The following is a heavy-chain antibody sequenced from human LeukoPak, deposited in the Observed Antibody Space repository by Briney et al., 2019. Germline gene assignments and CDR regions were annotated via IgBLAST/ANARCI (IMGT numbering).Heavy chain of an antibody. CDR1: GFTFSNYW. CDR2: INSDGSSA. Sequence: PGGSLRLSCAASGFTFSNYWMHWVRQAPGKGLVWVSRINSDGSSASYADSVKGRFTMSRDNAKNTLYLQMNSLRAEDTAVYYCVRGSAAGDYRGQGTLVTVSS. CDR3: VRGSAAGDY. D-gene: IGHD3-10*01. V-gene: IGHV3-74*01. J-gene: IGHJ4*02.